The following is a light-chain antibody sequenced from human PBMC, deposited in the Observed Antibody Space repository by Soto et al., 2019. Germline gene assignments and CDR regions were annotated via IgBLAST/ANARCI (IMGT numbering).Light chain of an antibody. CDR3: QTWGTGIQV. Sequence: QTVVTQSPSASASLGASVKLTCTLNSGHSSYAIAWHQQQPEKGPRYLMKLNSDGSHSKGDGIPDRFSGSSSGAERYLTISSLQSEDEADYYCQTWGTGIQVFGGGTKLTVL. V-gene: IGLV4-69*01. CDR2: LNSDGSH. CDR1: SGHSSYA. J-gene: IGLJ2*01.